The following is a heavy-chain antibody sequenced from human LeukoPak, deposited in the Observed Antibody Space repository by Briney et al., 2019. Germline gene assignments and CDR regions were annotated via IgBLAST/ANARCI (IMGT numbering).Heavy chain of an antibody. V-gene: IGHV3-30*03. CDR2: ISYDGSNK. Sequence: GSLRLSCVASGFTFSSYSMSWVRQAPGKGLEWVAVISYDGSNKYYADSVKGRFTISRDNSKNTLYLQMNSLRPEDTAVYYCARDQVVNYYDSSGYIYYYYGMDVWGQGTTVTVSS. CDR1: GFTFSSYS. CDR3: ARDQVVNYYDSSGYIYYYYGMDV. J-gene: IGHJ6*02. D-gene: IGHD3-22*01.